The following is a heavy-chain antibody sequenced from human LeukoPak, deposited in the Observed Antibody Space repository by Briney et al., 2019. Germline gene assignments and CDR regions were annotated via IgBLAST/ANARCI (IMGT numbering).Heavy chain of an antibody. V-gene: IGHV3-74*01. J-gene: IGHJ4*02. CDR2: INTDGSTT. D-gene: IGHD6-19*01. CDR3: ARDSSIAVAGTCGY. CDR1: GFTFSDYW. Sequence: PGGSLRLSCAASGFTFSDYWMHWVRQAPGKGLVWVSRINTDGSTTSYADSVKGRFTISRDNAKNTLYLQMNSLRAEDTAVYYCARDSSIAVAGTCGYWGQGTLATVSS.